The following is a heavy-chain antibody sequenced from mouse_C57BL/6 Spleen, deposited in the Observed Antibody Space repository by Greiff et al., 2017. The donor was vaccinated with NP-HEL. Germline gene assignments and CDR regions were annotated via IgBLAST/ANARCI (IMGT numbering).Heavy chain of an antibody. CDR3: ARSEYDPFAY. V-gene: IGHV1-69*01. J-gene: IGHJ3*01. CDR1: GYTFTSYW. Sequence: QVQLQQPGAELVMPGASVKLSCKASGYTFTSYWMHWVKQRPGQGLEWIGEIDPSDSYTNYNQKFKGKSTLTVDKSSSTAYMQLSSLTSEDSAVYYCARSEYDPFAYWGQGTLVTVSA. D-gene: IGHD2-10*02. CDR2: IDPSDSYT.